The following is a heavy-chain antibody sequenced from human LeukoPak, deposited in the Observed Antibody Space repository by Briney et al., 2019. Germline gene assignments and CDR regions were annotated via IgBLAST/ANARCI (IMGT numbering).Heavy chain of an antibody. CDR3: AKDLGITIFGGYDY. J-gene: IGHJ4*02. CDR2: ISWDGGST. CDR1: GFTLDDYA. D-gene: IGHD3-3*01. Sequence: GGSRRLSCAASGFTLDDYAMHCVRQAPGKGLEWVSLISWDGGSTYYADSVKGRFTISRDNSKNSLYLQMNSLRAEDTALYYCAKDLGITIFGGYDYWGQGTLVTVSS. V-gene: IGHV3-43D*03.